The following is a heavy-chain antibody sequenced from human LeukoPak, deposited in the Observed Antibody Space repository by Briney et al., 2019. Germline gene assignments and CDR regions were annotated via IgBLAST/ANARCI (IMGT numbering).Heavy chain of an antibody. CDR3: ASPRRYYGDYYSY. CDR1: GGSISSSSYY. Sequence: SETLSLTCTVSGGSISSSSYYWGWIRQPQGKGLEWIGSIYYSGSTYYNPSLKSRVTTSVDTSKNQFSLKLSSVTAADTAVYYCASPRRYYGDYYSYWGQGTLVTVSS. CDR2: IYYSGST. V-gene: IGHV4-39*01. J-gene: IGHJ4*02. D-gene: IGHD4-17*01.